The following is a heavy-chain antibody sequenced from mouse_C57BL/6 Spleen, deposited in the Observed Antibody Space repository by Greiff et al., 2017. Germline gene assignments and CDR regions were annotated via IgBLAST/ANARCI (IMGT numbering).Heavy chain of an antibody. CDR1: GYAFSSYW. D-gene: IGHD1-1*01. J-gene: IGHJ3*01. CDR2: IYPGDGDT. V-gene: IGHV1-80*01. Sequence: VQLQQSGAELVKPGASVKISCKASGYAFSSYWMNWVKQRPGKGLEWIGQIYPGDGDTNSNGKFKGKATLTADKSSSTAYMQLSSLTSEDSAVYFCARRIYYYGSSPWFAYWGQGTLVTVSA. CDR3: ARRIYYYGSSPWFAY.